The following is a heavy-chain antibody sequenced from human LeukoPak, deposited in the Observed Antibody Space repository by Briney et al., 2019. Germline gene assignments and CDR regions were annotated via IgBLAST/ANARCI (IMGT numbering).Heavy chain of an antibody. Sequence: ASVKVSCKASGYTFTGYYMHWVRQAPGQGLEWMGWIDPNSGGTNYAQKFQGRVTITADESTSTAYMELSSLRSEDTAVYYCARGDIGAFDYWGQGTLVTVSS. V-gene: IGHV1-2*02. D-gene: IGHD5-12*01. CDR2: IDPNSGGT. CDR3: ARGDIGAFDY. J-gene: IGHJ4*02. CDR1: GYTFTGYY.